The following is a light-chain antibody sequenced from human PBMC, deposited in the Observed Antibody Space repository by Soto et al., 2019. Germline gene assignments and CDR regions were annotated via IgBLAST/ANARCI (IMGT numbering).Light chain of an antibody. V-gene: IGLV1-40*01. CDR1: SPNVGPGYD. CDR3: QSYDSTLTVVI. J-gene: IGLJ2*01. CDR2: EDT. Sequence: QSVLTQPPSVSGAPGQRVTISCTGASPNVGPGYDVHWYQHVPGTAPKLLIYEDTNRPSGVPDRFSGSRSGTSASLFITGLQAADEADYYCQSYDSTLTVVIFGGGTKLTVL.